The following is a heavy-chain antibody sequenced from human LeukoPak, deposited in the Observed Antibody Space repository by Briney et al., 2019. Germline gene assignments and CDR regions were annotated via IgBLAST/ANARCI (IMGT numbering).Heavy chain of an antibody. CDR3: AKVDCLGSCYRYYFDY. Sequence: GGSLRLSCAASGFTFSSYGMHWVRQAPGKGLEWVAVMSYDGSNKYYADSVKGRFTISRDNSKNTLHLQMNSLRAEDTAVYYCAKVDCLGSCYRYYFDYWGQGTLVTVSS. CDR1: GFTFSSYG. J-gene: IGHJ4*02. V-gene: IGHV3-30*18. D-gene: IGHD2-15*01. CDR2: MSYDGSNK.